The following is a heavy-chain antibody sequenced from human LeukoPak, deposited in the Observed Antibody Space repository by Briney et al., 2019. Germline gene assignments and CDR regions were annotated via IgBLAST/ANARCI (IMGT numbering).Heavy chain of an antibody. J-gene: IGHJ6*03. D-gene: IGHD3-10*01. V-gene: IGHV3-23*01. CDR1: GFTFSSYA. CDR2: LTGSGGNT. Sequence: GGSLRLSYAASGFTFSSYAMSWVRPAPGKGLEWVSGLTGSGGNTYYADSVKGRFTISRDNSKNTLSLQMNSLRAEDAAVYYCVKFRGIQHYNYHMDVWGKGTTVTVSS. CDR3: VKFRGIQHYNYHMDV.